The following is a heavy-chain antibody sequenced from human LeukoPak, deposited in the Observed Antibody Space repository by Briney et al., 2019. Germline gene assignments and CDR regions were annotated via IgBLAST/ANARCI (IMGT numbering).Heavy chain of an antibody. V-gene: IGHV3-20*04. CDR1: GFTFDDYG. Sequence: GGSLRLSCAASGFTFDDYGMSWVRQAPGKGLEWVSGINWNGGSTGYADSVKGRFTISRDNAKNSLYLQMNSPRAEDTALYYCARDPAWAAAGIWFDPWGQGTLVTVSS. J-gene: IGHJ5*02. CDR3: ARDPAWAAAGIWFDP. D-gene: IGHD6-13*01. CDR2: INWNGGST.